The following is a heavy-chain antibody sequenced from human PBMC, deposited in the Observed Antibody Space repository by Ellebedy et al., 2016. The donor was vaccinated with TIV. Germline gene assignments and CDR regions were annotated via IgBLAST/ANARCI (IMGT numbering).Heavy chain of an antibody. Sequence: SVKVSCKASGGISSSYAISRARQPPGQGLEWMGEIIPIFGTANYAQKFQGRVTITADESTSTAYMELRSLRSEDTAVYYCAKADYYDRSGYDYWGQGTLVTVSS. CDR1: GGISSSYA. J-gene: IGHJ4*02. V-gene: IGHV1-69*13. CDR3: AKADYYDRSGYDY. CDR2: IIPIFGTA. D-gene: IGHD3-22*01.